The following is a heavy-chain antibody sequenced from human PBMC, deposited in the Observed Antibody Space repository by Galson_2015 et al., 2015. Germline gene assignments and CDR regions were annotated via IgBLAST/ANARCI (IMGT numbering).Heavy chain of an antibody. CDR3: ARGKATIDAFDI. Sequence: SLRLSCAASGFTFSSYWMSWVRQAPGKGLEWVANIKQDGSEKYYVDSVKGRFTISRGNAKNSLYLQMNSLRAEDTAVYYCARGKATIDAFDIWGQGTMVTVSS. V-gene: IGHV3-7*01. CDR1: GFTFSSYW. D-gene: IGHD5-24*01. J-gene: IGHJ3*02. CDR2: IKQDGSEK.